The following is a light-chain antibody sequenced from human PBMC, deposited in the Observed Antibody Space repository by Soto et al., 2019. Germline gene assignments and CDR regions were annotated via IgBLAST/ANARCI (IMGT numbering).Light chain of an antibody. CDR3: SSYTTSSTLV. Sequence: QSVLTQPASVSGSPGQAIAISCTGTSSDVGGYNSVSWYQQHPGKAPKLMIYDVNIRASSTSSRFSGSKSGNTASLTISGLQAEDEADYWCSSYTTSSTLVFGGGTQLTVL. CDR1: SSDVGGYNS. CDR2: DVN. J-gene: IGLJ2*01. V-gene: IGLV2-14*01.